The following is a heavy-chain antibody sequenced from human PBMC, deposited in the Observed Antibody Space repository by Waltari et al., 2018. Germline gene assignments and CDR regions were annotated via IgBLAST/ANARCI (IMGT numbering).Heavy chain of an antibody. CDR1: GGSISSSGYY. J-gene: IGHJ4*02. D-gene: IGHD3-10*01. Sequence: QLQLQESGPGLVKPSETLSLTCTVSGGSISSSGYYWGWIRQPPGEGLEWMGSIYYRGSTYYNPSLKSRVTISVDTAKNQFSLKVSSVTAADTAVYYCARHESWSGVGNYWGQGALVTVSS. CDR2: IYYRGST. V-gene: IGHV4-39*01. CDR3: ARHESWSGVGNY.